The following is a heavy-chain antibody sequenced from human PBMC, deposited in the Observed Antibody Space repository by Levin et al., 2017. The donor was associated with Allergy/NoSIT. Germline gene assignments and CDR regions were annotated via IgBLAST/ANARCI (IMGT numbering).Heavy chain of an antibody. V-gene: IGHV3-48*02. CDR3: VRDSAVD. CDR1: GFTFSSDH. Sequence: ASVKVSCAASGFTFSSDHMHWVRQAPGKGLEWISYISSSSSVIYYADSMKGRFTISRDNAKNSLYLQMNSLRDEDTAVYYCVRDSAVDWGQGTLVTVSS. D-gene: IGHD2-2*01. CDR2: ISSSSSVI. J-gene: IGHJ4*02.